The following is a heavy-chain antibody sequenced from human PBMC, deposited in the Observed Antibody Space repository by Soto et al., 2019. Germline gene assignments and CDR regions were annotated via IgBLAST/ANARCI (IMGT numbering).Heavy chain of an antibody. V-gene: IGHV3-33*01. CDR2: IWYDGSNK. J-gene: IGHJ2*01. D-gene: IGHD3-22*01. CDR1: GFTFSSYG. CDR3: ARDSSMIVSRYFDL. Sequence: GGSLRLSCAASGFTFSSYGMHWVRQAPGKGLEWVAVIWYDGSNKYYADSVKGRFTISRDNSKNTLYLQMNSLRAEDTAVYYCARDSSMIVSRYFDLWGRGTLVTVSS.